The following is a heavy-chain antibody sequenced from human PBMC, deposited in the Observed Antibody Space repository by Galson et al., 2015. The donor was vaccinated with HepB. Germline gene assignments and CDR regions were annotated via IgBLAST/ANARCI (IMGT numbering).Heavy chain of an antibody. CDR3: ARVDSSGWYSYYYYYMDV. CDR1: GFTVSSNY. D-gene: IGHD6-19*01. V-gene: IGHV3-53*01. CDR2: IYSGGST. J-gene: IGHJ6*03. Sequence: SLRLSCAASGFTVSSNYMSWVRQAPGKGLEWVSVIYSGGSTYHADSVKGRFTISRDNAKNSLYLQMNSLRAEDTAVYYCARVDSSGWYSYYYYYMDVWGKGTTVTVSS.